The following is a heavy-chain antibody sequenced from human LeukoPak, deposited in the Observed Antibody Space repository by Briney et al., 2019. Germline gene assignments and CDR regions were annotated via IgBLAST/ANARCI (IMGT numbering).Heavy chain of an antibody. CDR3: TKPTRGSGGSFLIDF. CDR1: GFTFSDYG. J-gene: IGHJ4*02. Sequence: GRSLRLSCAASGFTFSDYGMHWVRQAPGKGLEWVAVIWNDGSYKYYVDSVKGRFIISRDNSENTLYLQMNSLRAEDTAVYYCTKPTRGSGGSFLIDFWGQGTLVTVSS. V-gene: IGHV3-33*06. D-gene: IGHD2-15*01. CDR2: IWNDGSYK.